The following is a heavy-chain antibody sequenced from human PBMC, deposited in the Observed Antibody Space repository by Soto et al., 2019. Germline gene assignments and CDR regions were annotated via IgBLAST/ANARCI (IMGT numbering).Heavy chain of an antibody. D-gene: IGHD2-2*01. CDR2: ISGNGGST. CDR1: GFTFSSFA. J-gene: IGHJ1*01. V-gene: IGHV3-23*01. CDR3: AKDRLVVPAVIAPEFQH. Sequence: GGSLRLSCAASGFTFSSFAMSWVRQAPGKGLEWVTLISGNGGSTYYADSVKGRFPISRDNSRNTLYLQMNSLRAEDTAVYYCAKDRLVVPAVIAPEFQHWAQGTLVTVSS.